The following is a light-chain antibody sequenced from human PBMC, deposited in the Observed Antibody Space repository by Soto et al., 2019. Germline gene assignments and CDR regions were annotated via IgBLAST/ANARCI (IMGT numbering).Light chain of an antibody. J-gene: IGKJ4*01. V-gene: IGKV3-15*01. CDR2: GAS. Sequence: EIVMTQSPATLSVSPGERSTLSCRASQSVSSNLAWYQQKPGQAPRLLIYGASTRATGITARFSGSGSGTEFTLTISSLQSEDFAVYYCQPYNNWPLTVGGGTKVEIK. CDR3: QPYNNWPLT. CDR1: QSVSSN.